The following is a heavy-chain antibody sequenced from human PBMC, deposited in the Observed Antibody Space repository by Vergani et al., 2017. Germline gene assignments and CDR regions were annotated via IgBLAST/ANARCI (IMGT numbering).Heavy chain of an antibody. CDR1: GFTFSSSG. V-gene: IGHV3-33*01. CDR3: ARDEPLIAAAGTIPPRYYYYMDV. CDR2: IWYDESNK. D-gene: IGHD6-13*01. Sequence: QVQLVESGGGVVQPGRSLRLSCAASGFTFSSSGMHWVRQAPGKGLEWVAIIWYDESNKYYADSVKGRFTISRDNSKNTLYLQMNSLRAEDTAVYYCARDEPLIAAAGTIPPRYYYYMDVWGKXP. J-gene: IGHJ6*03.